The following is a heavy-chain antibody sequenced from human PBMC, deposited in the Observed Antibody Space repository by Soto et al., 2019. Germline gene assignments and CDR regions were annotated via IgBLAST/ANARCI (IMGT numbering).Heavy chain of an antibody. D-gene: IGHD6-19*01. CDR2: IYYSGST. CDR3: ARDAVDSSGWYVHGTDY. J-gene: IGHJ4*02. Sequence: SETLSLTCTVSGGSISSYYWSWIRQPPGKGLEWIGYIYYSGSTNYNPSLKSRVTISVDTSKNQFSLKLSSVTAADTAVYYCARDAVDSSGWYVHGTDYWGQGTLVTVSS. CDR1: GGSISSYY. V-gene: IGHV4-59*01.